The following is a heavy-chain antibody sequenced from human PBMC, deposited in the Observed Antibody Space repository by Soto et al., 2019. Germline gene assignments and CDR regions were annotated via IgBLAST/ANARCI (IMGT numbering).Heavy chain of an antibody. Sequence: GSLRISCETSGFILSNCGMNWVRQAPGKGLEWVSYISSSSSVIDYADSVKGRFTVSRDNARNSLYLQMNSLRAEDTAVYYCARDLSWGSNWYYYMDVWGKGTTVTVSS. D-gene: IGHD7-27*01. CDR3: ARDLSWGSNWYYYMDV. CDR2: ISSSSSVI. J-gene: IGHJ6*03. CDR1: GFILSNCG. V-gene: IGHV3-48*01.